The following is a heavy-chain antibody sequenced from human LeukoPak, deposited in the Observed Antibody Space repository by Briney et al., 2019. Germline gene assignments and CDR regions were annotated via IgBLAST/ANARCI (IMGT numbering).Heavy chain of an antibody. D-gene: IGHD2-2*01. CDR2: ISGSGGST. CDR1: GFTFSSYA. J-gene: IGHJ4*02. V-gene: IGHV3-23*01. CDR3: AIPPGIVVVPAANSY. Sequence: GGSLGLSCAASGFTFSSYAMSWVRQAPGKGLEWVSAISGSGGSTYYADSVKGRFTISRDNSKNTLYLQMNSLRAEDTAVYYCAIPPGIVVVPAANSYWGQGTLVTVSS.